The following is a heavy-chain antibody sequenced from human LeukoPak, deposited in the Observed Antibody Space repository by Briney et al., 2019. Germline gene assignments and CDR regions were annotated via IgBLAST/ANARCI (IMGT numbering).Heavy chain of an antibody. D-gene: IGHD6-6*01. CDR3: ARVRSIAALGPFDY. CDR2: INTDGSST. V-gene: IGHV3-74*01. CDR1: GFTFSSYW. Sequence: GGSLRFSCAASGFTFSSYWMHWVPQAPGKGLVWVSRINTDGSSTSYADSVKGRFTISRDNAKNTLYLQMSSLRAEDTAVYYCARVRSIAALGPFDYWGQGTLVTVSS. J-gene: IGHJ4*02.